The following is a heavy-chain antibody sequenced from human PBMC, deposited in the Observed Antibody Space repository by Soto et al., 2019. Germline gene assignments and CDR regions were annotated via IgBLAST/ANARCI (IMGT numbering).Heavy chain of an antibody. CDR2: IIPIFGTA. J-gene: IGHJ4*02. D-gene: IGHD3-22*01. Sequence: SVKVSCKASGGTFSSYAISWVRQAPGQGLEWMGGIIPIFGTANYAQKFQGRVTITADKSTSTAYMELSSLRSEDTAVYYCATPGGDYYDSSGYYYLFDYWGQGTLVTVSS. V-gene: IGHV1-69*06. CDR3: ATPGGDYYDSSGYYYLFDY. CDR1: GGTFSSYA.